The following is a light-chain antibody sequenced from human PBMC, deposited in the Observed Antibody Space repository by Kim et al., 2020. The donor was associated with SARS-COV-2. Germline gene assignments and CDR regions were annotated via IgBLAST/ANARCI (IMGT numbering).Light chain of an antibody. CDR2: GTS. CDR3: QQYNKWPPT. J-gene: IGKJ5*01. Sequence: VSPGERATLACRASQSVSSNLAWYQQKPGQAPRLLIYGTSTRVTAIPATFSGSGSGTEFTLTISSLQSEDFAIYYCQQYNKWPPTFGQGTRLEIK. CDR1: QSVSSN. V-gene: IGKV3-15*01.